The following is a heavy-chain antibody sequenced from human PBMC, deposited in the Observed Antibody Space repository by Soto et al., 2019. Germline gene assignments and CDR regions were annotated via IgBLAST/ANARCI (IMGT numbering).Heavy chain of an antibody. CDR3: AKDRDDSSGYYYFSYFDY. J-gene: IGHJ4*02. Sequence: GGSMKLSCAASGFTFSSYAMSWVRQAPGKGLEWVSAISGSGGSTYYADSVKGRFTISRDNSKNTLYLQMNSLRAEDTAVYYCAKDRDDSSGYYYFSYFDYWGQGTLVTVSS. D-gene: IGHD3-22*01. CDR1: GFTFSSYA. V-gene: IGHV3-23*01. CDR2: ISGSGGST.